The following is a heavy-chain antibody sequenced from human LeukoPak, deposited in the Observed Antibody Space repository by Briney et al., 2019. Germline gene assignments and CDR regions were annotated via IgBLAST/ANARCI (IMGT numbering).Heavy chain of an antibody. CDR3: ARDKKIGITIFGVGMEGLYYFDY. CDR2: ISYDGSNK. D-gene: IGHD3-3*01. J-gene: IGHJ4*02. V-gene: IGHV3-30-3*01. Sequence: GRSLRLSCAASGFTFSSYAMHWVRQAPGKGLEWVAVISYDGSNKYYADSVKGRFTISRDNSKNTLYLHMNSLRAEDTAVYYCARDKKIGITIFGVGMEGLYYFDYWGQGTLVTVSS. CDR1: GFTFSSYA.